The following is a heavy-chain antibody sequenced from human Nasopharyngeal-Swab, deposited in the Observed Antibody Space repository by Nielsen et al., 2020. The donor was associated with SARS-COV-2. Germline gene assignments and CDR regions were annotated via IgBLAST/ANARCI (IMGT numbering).Heavy chain of an antibody. V-gene: IGHV3-23*01. Sequence: GSLRLSCAASGFTFSSYAMSWVRQAPGKGLEWVSAISGSGGSTYYADSVKGRFTISRDNAKNTLYLQMNSLRAEDTAVYYCARESYNWNVYYYYGMDVWGQGTTVTVSS. CDR3: ARESYNWNVYYYYGMDV. CDR1: GFTFSSYA. CDR2: ISGSGGST. D-gene: IGHD1-1*01. J-gene: IGHJ6*02.